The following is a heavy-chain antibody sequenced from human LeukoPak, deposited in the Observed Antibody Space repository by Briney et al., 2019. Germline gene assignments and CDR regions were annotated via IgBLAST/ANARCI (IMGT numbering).Heavy chain of an antibody. CDR2: INHSGST. V-gene: IGHV4-34*01. D-gene: IGHD6-6*01. CDR1: GGSFSGYY. J-gene: IGHJ5*02. CDR3: ARRYSSSSFNRFDP. Sequence: PSETLSLTCAVYGGSFSGYYWGWIRQPPGTGQEWIGEINHSGSTNYNPSLKSRVTISVDTSKNQFSLKLSSVTAADTAVYYCARRYSSSSFNRFDPWGQGTLVTVSS.